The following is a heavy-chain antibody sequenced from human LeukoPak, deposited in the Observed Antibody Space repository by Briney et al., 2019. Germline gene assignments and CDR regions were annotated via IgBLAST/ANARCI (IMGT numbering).Heavy chain of an antibody. CDR1: GFNFRTFG. CDR3: AREYCRGYSSGCGALDI. J-gene: IGHJ3*02. Sequence: GGSLRLSCAGSGFNFRTFGMNWVRQAPGKGLEWISYIESGSNARYYADSVKGRFTISGDNAKNSLYLQMNSLRDEDTAVYYCAREYCRGYSSGCGALDIWGQGTMVTVSS. CDR2: IESGSNAR. V-gene: IGHV3-48*02. D-gene: IGHD6-19*01.